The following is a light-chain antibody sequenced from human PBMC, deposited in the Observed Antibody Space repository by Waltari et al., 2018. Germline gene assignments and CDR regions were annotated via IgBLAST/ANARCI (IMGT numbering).Light chain of an antibody. V-gene: IGKV3-11*01. CDR3: QQRIDWPLT. CDR2: DAS. Sequence: EIVLTQSPATLSLSPGEIATLSCRASQSVSSYLAWYQQKPGQAPRLLIYDASNRATGIQARFSGSGSGTDFTLTISSLEPEDFAVYYCQQRIDWPLTFGGGTKVKIK. J-gene: IGKJ4*01. CDR1: QSVSSY.